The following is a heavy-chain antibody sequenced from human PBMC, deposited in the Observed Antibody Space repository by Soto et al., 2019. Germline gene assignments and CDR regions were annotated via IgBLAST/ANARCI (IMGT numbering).Heavy chain of an antibody. CDR2: ISYGGSNK. V-gene: IGHV3-30*18. CDR1: GFTFSSYG. CDR3: AKDLKVSGGFHGSLNYYYGMDV. Sequence: TGGSLRLSCAASGFTFSSYGMHWVRQAPGKGLEWVAVISYGGSNKYYTDSVKGRFTISRDNSQSTLFLQMDSLRPEDAAVYYCAKDLKVSGGFHGSLNYYYGMDVWGQGTTVTVS. J-gene: IGHJ6*02. D-gene: IGHD3-10*01.